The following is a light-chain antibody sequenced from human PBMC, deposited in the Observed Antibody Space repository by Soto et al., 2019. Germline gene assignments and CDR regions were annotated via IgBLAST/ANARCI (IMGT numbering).Light chain of an antibody. V-gene: IGKV1-33*01. CDR1: QDISDF. CDR3: QQYDDLPIT. Sequence: DIQMTQSPSSLVASVGDRFTITCQASQDISDFLNWYHLKPGQPPKVLIYDASNLQTGVPSRFSGRGSGTHFTFTISSLQPDDSGTYFCQQYDDLPITFGQGTLLEIK. J-gene: IGKJ5*01. CDR2: DAS.